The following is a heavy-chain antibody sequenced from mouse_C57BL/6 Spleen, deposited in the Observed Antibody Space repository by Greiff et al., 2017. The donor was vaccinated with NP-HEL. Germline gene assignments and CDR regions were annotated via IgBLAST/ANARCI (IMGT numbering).Heavy chain of an antibody. CDR1: GYTFTDYY. V-gene: IGHV1-26*01. J-gene: IGHJ3*01. CDR2: IIPTNGGT. Sequence: VQLQQSGPELVKPGASVKISCKASGYTFTDYYMNWVKQSHGKSLEWIGDIIPTNGGTSYNQKFKGKATLTVDKSSSTAYMQLSSLTSEDSAVYYCAGGRYRDWFAYWGQGTLVTVSA. D-gene: IGHD1-3*01. CDR3: AGGRYRDWFAY.